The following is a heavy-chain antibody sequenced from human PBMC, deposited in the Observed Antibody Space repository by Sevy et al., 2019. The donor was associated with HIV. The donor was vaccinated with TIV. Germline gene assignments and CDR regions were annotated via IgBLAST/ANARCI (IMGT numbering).Heavy chain of an antibody. J-gene: IGHJ4*02. CDR2: ISWNSGSI. V-gene: IGHV3-9*01. CDR1: GFTFDDYA. CDR3: AKSREALYYFDY. Sequence: GGSLRLSCAASGFTFDDYAMHWVRQAPGKGLELVSGISWNSGSIGYADSVKGRFTISRDNAKNSLYLQMNSLRAEDTALYYCAKSREALYYFDYWGQGTLVTVSS. D-gene: IGHD1-26*01.